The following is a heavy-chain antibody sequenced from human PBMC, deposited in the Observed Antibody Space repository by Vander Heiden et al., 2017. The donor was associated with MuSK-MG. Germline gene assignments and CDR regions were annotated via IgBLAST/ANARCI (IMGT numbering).Heavy chain of an antibody. V-gene: IGHV7-4-1*02. D-gene: IGHD6-13*01. Sequence: QVQLVQSGSELKKPGASVKVSCKASGYTFTRYAVNWVRQAPGQGLEWMGWINTYTGNTSYAQGFTGRFVFSLDTSATTAYLQISSLKAEDTAVFYCAIFDALDAGNSTWGQGTLVTVSS. J-gene: IGHJ4*02. CDR3: AIFDALDAGNST. CDR1: GYTFTRYA. CDR2: INTYTGNT.